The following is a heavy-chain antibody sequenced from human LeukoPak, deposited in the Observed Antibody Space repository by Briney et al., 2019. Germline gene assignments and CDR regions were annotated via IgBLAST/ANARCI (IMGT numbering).Heavy chain of an antibody. J-gene: IGHJ4*02. V-gene: IGHV1-69*13. CDR2: IIPIFGTA. CDR3: ARGFDSGYDRGFDY. D-gene: IGHD5-12*01. Sequence: GASVKVSCKASGYTFTSYGISWVRQAPGQGLEWMGGIIPIFGTANYAQKFQGRVTITADESTSTAYMELSSLRSEDTAVYYCARGFDSGYDRGFDYWGQGTLVTVSS. CDR1: GYTFTSYG.